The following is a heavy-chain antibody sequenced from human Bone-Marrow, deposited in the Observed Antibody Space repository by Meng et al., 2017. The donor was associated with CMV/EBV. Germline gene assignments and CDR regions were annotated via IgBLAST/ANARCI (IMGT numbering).Heavy chain of an antibody. D-gene: IGHD5-12*01. CDR2: ISRTGSFI. CDR3: AIVGSAFDRPKDYFDF. V-gene: IGHV3-21*01. CDR1: GFIFSTYS. J-gene: IGHJ4*02. Sequence: GESLKISCAASGFIFSTYSMIWVRQAPGAGLEWVSSISRTGSFIYYADSMRGRLTISRDNAKNSLYLQRNSLRAEDTAVYYCAIVGSAFDRPKDYFDFWGQGTLVTVPS.